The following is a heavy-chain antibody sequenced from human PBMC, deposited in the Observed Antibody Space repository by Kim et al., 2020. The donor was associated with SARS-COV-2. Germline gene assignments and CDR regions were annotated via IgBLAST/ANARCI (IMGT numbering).Heavy chain of an antibody. V-gene: IGHV1-69*13. D-gene: IGHD3-22*01. CDR3: ARARGYYDSSGIPGGYYGMDV. CDR1: GGTFSSYA. CDR2: IIPIFGTA. J-gene: IGHJ6*02. Sequence: SVKVSCKASGGTFSSYAISWVRQAPGQGLEWMGGIIPIFGTANYAQKFQGRVTITADESTSTAYMELSSLRSEDTAVYYCARARGYYDSSGIPGGYYGMDVWGQGTTVTVSS.